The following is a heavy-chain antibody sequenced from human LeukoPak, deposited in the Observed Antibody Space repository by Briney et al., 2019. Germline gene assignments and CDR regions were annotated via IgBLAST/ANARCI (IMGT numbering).Heavy chain of an antibody. Sequence: PGGSLRLSCAASGFTFSSYGMSWVRQAPGMGLEWVSGISGSGGSTFYAGSVKGRFTISRDNSKNTLYLQMNSLRAEDTALYHCAKDLWYYASGVPYWGQGTLVTVSS. J-gene: IGHJ4*02. CDR2: ISGSGGST. CDR3: AKDLWYYASGVPY. D-gene: IGHD3-10*01. V-gene: IGHV3-23*01. CDR1: GFTFSSYG.